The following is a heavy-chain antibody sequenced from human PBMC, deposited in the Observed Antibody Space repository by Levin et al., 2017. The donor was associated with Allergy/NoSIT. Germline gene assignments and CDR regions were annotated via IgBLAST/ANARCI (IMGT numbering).Heavy chain of an antibody. J-gene: IGHJ4*02. V-gene: IGHV3-15*01. Sequence: GESLKISCAASGFTFSNAWMTWVRQAPGKGLEWVGRIKSKASGGTIDYAAPVKGRFTISRDDSENTLYLQMNSLKIEDTAVYYCSWVYNNYWGQGTPITVSS. CDR1: GFTFSNAW. CDR3: SWVYNNY. D-gene: IGHD6-13*01. CDR2: IKSKASGGTI.